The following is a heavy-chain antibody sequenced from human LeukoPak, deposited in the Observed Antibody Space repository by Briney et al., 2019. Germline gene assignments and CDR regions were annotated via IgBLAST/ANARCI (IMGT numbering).Heavy chain of an antibody. CDR1: GGSISSTIYY. CDR2: INHSGST. D-gene: IGHD3-3*01. J-gene: IGHJ4*02. V-gene: IGHV4-39*07. CDR3: ARKGYDFWSGYHYYFDY. Sequence: SETLSLTCTVSGGSISSTIYYWGCIRQPPGKGLEWIGEINHSGSTNYHPSLKRRSTISVDTSKNQFSLKLSSVTAADTAVYYCARKGYDFWSGYHYYFDYWGQGTLVTVSS.